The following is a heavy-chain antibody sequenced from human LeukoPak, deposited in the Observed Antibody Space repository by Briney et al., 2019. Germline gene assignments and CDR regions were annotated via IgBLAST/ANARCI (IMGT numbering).Heavy chain of an antibody. J-gene: IGHJ5*01. CDR3: ARGSSNVAARNNWFGS. Sequence: PGGSLRLSCAASGFTFSSYEMNWVRQAPGKGLEWVSYISSSGSTIYYADSVKGRFTISRDNAKNSLYLQMNSLRAEDTAVYYCARGSSNVAARNNWFGSWGQGTLVIVSS. CDR2: ISSSGSTI. V-gene: IGHV3-48*03. D-gene: IGHD6-6*01. CDR1: GFTFSSYE.